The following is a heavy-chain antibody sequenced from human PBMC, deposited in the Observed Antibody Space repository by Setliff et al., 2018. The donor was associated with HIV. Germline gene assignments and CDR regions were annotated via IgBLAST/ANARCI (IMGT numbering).Heavy chain of an antibody. J-gene: IGHJ6*03. Sequence: SETLSLTCTVSGASISSHYWSWIRQPPGMGLEWIGYISYSGSTNYNPSLKSRVTISADTPKNQFSPKLNSVTAADTAMYYCAGSFIYYYYYMDVWGKGTTVTVS. CDR1: GASISSHY. CDR2: ISYSGST. V-gene: IGHV4-59*11. CDR3: AGSFIYYYYYMDV. D-gene: IGHD3-10*01.